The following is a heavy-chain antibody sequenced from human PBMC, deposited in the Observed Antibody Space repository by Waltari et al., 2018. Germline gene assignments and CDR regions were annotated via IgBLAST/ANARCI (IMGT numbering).Heavy chain of an antibody. Sequence: EVQLVESGGGLVQPGRSLRLSCAAYGFTFDDYAMHWVRQAPGKGLEWVSGISWNSGSIGYADSVKGRFTISRDNAKNSLYLQMNSLIAEDTALYYCAKGVLRFLEWFRHDAFDIWGQGTMVTVSS. CDR1: GFTFDDYA. CDR3: AKGVLRFLEWFRHDAFDI. V-gene: IGHV3-9*01. J-gene: IGHJ3*02. CDR2: ISWNSGSI. D-gene: IGHD3-3*01.